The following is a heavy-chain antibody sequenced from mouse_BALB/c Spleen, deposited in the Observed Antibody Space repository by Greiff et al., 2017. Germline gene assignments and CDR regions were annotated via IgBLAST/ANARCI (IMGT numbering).Heavy chain of an antibody. J-gene: IGHJ1*01. D-gene: IGHD1-1*01. CDR2: INPDSSTI. CDR1: GFDFSRYW. Sequence: EVKLMESGGGLVQPGGSLKLSCAASGFDFSRYWMSWVRQAPGKGLEWIGEINPDSSTINYTPSLKDKFIISRDNAKNTLYLQMSKVRSEDTALYYCARQIYYYGSSYGYFDVWGAGTTVTVSS. V-gene: IGHV4-1*02. CDR3: ARQIYYYGSSYGYFDV.